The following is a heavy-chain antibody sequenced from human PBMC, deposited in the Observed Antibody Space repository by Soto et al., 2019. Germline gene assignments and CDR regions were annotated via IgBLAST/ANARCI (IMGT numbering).Heavy chain of an antibody. CDR3: ARPLIGNTIDL. CDR2: INPSRGSA. V-gene: IGHV1-46*01. D-gene: IGHD1-7*01. J-gene: IGHJ3*01. Sequence: ASVKVSCKASGYTFFKYFIHWVLQAPGQGLEWIGIINPSRGSATYGPIFQGRVSLTTDMPTSTVYMELSSLRSEDTAIYYCARPLIGNTIDLWGQGTSVT. CDR1: GYTFFKYF.